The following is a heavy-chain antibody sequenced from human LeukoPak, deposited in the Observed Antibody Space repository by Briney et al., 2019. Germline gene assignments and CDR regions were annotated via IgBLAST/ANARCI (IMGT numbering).Heavy chain of an antibody. J-gene: IGHJ4*02. CDR1: SGSLGRYY. CDR3: AREYSSSSGKALDY. CDR2: IYTSGST. D-gene: IGHD6-6*01. V-gene: IGHV4-4*07. Sequence: SETLSLTCTVASGSLGRYYWDWLRQPAGKGLEWIGHIYTSGSTNYNPSLNSRVTMSVDTSKNQFSLKLNSVTAADTAFYYCAREYSSSSGKALDYWGQGTLVTVSS.